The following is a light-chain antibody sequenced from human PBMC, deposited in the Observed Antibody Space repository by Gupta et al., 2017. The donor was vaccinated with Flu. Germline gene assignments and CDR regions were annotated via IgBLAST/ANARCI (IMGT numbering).Light chain of an antibody. J-gene: IGLJ3*02. CDR1: SSDVGGYNY. CDR2: EVS. V-gene: IGLV2-14*01. CDR3: GSYTSSSTLV. Sequence: SITISCTGTSSDVGGYNYVSWYQHHPGKAPKLIISEVSNRPSGVSNRFSGSKSGNTASLTISGRQAEDEADYFCGSYTSSSTLVFGGGTKLTVL.